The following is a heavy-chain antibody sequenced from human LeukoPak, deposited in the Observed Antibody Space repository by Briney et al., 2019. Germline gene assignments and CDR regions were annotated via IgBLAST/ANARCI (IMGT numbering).Heavy chain of an antibody. J-gene: IGHJ3*02. CDR3: AKRDVLRFLEWTNDAFDI. V-gene: IGHV3-23*01. D-gene: IGHD3-3*01. CDR1: GFTFSSYG. Sequence: PGGSLRLSCAASGFTFSSYGMSWVRQAPGKGLEWVSAISCSGGSTYYADSVKGRFTISRDNSKNTLYLQMNSLRAEDTAVYYCAKRDVLRFLEWTNDAFDIWGQGTMVTVSS. CDR2: ISCSGGST.